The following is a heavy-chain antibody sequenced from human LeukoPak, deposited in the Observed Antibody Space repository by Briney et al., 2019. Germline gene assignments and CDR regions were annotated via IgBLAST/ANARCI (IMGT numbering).Heavy chain of an antibody. Sequence: SVKVSCKASGGTFSSYAISWVRQAPGQGLEWMGGIIPIFGTANYAQKFQGRVTITADESTSTAYMELSSLRSGDTAVYYCARGGGSGSQFYYYYGMDVWGKGTTVTVSS. CDR1: GGTFSSYA. J-gene: IGHJ6*04. D-gene: IGHD3-10*01. CDR3: ARGGGSGSQFYYYYGMDV. V-gene: IGHV1-69*01. CDR2: IIPIFGTA.